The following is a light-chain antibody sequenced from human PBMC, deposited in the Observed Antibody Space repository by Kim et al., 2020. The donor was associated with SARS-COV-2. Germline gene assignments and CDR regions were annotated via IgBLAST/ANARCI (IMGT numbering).Light chain of an antibody. V-gene: IGKV3-15*01. CDR1: QSVGSN. CDR3: QQYNNWPPEIT. J-gene: IGKJ4*01. CDR2: RAS. Sequence: EVVMTQSPATLSVSPGEGATLSCRASQSVGSNLAWYQQKPGQVPRLLIYRASTRATGIPARFSGSGSGTGFTLTISGLQSEDFAVYYCQQYNNWPPEITFGGGTKVDIK.